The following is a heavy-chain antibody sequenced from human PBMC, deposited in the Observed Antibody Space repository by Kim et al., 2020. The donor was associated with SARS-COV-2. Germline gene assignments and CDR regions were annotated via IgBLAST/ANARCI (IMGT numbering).Heavy chain of an antibody. J-gene: IGHJ4*02. CDR1: GFTFSSYG. D-gene: IGHD1-26*01. CDR3: AKREDY. Sequence: GGSLRLSCAASGFTFSSYGMHWVRQAPGKGLEWVAVISYDGSNKYYADSVKGRFTISRDNSKNTLYLQMNSLRAEDTAVYYCAKREDYWGQGTLVTVSS. CDR2: ISYDGSNK. V-gene: IGHV3-30*18.